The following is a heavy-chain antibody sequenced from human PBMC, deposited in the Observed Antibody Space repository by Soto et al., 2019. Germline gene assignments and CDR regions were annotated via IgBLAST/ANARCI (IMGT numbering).Heavy chain of an antibody. D-gene: IGHD4-17*01. J-gene: IGHJ6*02. CDR1: GFTFSSYG. Sequence: QVQLVESGGGVVQPGRSLRLSCAASGFTFSSYGMHWVRQAPGKGLEWVAVIWYDGSNKYYADSVKGRFTISRDNSKNTLYLQMNSLRAEDTAVYYCARETTVTFVGMDVWGQGTTVTVSS. CDR2: IWYDGSNK. CDR3: ARETTVTFVGMDV. V-gene: IGHV3-33*01.